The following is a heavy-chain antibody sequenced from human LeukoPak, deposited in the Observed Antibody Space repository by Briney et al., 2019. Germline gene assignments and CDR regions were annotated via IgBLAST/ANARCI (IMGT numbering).Heavy chain of an antibody. CDR3: ARGISRLDWFDP. CDR1: GFIFSSYW. J-gene: IGHJ5*02. CDR2: IKPDGSAR. Sequence: GALRLSCAASGFIFSSYWMSWVRQAPGTGLEWVASIKPDGSARSYVDSVKGRFTISRDNAKNSLSLQTNSLRAEDTAVYYCARGISRLDWFDPWGQGTPVTVSS. V-gene: IGHV3-7*05. D-gene: IGHD6-25*01.